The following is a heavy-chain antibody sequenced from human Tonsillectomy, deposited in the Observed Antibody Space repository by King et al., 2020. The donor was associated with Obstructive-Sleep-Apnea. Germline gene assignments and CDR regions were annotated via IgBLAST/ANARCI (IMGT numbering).Heavy chain of an antibody. D-gene: IGHD5-18*01. CDR1: GFTFDDYT. Sequence: QLVQSGGVVVQPGGSLRLSCAASGFTFDDYTMHWVRPAPGKGLEWVSLISWDGGSTYYADSVKGRFTISRDNSKNSLYLHMNSLRTEDTALYYCAKAVVDTAMVALDYWGQGTLVTVSS. J-gene: IGHJ4*02. CDR2: ISWDGGST. V-gene: IGHV3-43*01. CDR3: AKAVVDTAMVALDY.